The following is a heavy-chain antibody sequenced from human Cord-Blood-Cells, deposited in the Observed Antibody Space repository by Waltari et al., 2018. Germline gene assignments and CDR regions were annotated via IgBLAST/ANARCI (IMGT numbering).Heavy chain of an antibody. D-gene: IGHD3-22*01. CDR3: ARGASSGYYYYYYGMDV. CDR1: GGSFSGYY. V-gene: IGHV4-34*01. Sequence: QVQLQQWGAGLLKPSETLSLTCAVYGGSFSGYYWSWIRQPPGKGLEWIGEINKSGSTNYNPSLKSRVTISVDTSKNQFSLKLSSVTAADTAVYYCARGASSGYYYYYYGMDVWGQGTTVTVSS. CDR2: INKSGST. J-gene: IGHJ6*02.